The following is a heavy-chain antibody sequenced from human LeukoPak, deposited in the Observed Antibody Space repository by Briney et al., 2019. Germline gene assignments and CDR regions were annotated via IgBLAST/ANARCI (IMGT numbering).Heavy chain of an antibody. Sequence: PGGSLRLSCAASGFTFDDYTMHWVRQAPGKGLEWVSLINWDGVTTYYADSVKGRFTISRDNSKNTLYLQMNSLRAEDTAVYYCAKIGTSLSVWGQGTLVTVSS. CDR3: AKIGTSLSV. V-gene: IGHV3-43*01. CDR1: GFTFDDYT. J-gene: IGHJ4*02. D-gene: IGHD3/OR15-3a*01. CDR2: INWDGVTT.